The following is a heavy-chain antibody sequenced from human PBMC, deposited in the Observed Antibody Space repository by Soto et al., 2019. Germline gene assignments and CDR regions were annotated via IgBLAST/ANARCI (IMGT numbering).Heavy chain of an antibody. J-gene: IGHJ4*02. D-gene: IGHD6-13*01. CDR2: ISDSGANT. CDR1: GFTFSNYA. V-gene: IGHV3-23*01. CDR3: VKIAAAASDY. Sequence: LRLSCAASGFTFSNYAMSWVRQAPGKGLEWVSTISDSGANTYYADSVNGRFTISRDNSKNTLFLQMNSLRADDTALYYCVKIAAAASDYWGQGALVTVSS.